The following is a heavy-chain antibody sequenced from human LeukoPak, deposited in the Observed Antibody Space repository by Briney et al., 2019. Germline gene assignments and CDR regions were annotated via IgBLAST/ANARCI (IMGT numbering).Heavy chain of an antibody. J-gene: IGHJ6*02. CDR2: INHSGST. CDR1: GGSFSGYY. D-gene: IGHD3-16*02. CDR3: ARFPLFGDYVWGSYRYYYYGMDV. V-gene: IGHV4-34*01. Sequence: PSETLSLTCAVYGGSFSGYYWSWIRRPPGKGLEWIGEINHSGSTNYNPSLKSRVTISVDTSKNQFSLKLSSVTAADTAVYYCARFPLFGDYVWGSYRYYYYGMDVWGQGTTVTVSS.